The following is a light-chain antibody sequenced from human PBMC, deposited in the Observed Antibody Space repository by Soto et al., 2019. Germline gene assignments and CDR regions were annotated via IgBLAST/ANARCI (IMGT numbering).Light chain of an antibody. CDR3: GTWDSTLSSDV. CDR2: DND. Sequence: QSVLTQPPSVSAAPGLKVTISCSGSSSNIGNNYVSWYQQFPGTAPKVIIFDNDERPSGAPDRFSGSKSGTSATLVITERQTGDDADYYCGTWDSTLSSDVCGGGTKLTVL. CDR1: SSNIGNNY. V-gene: IGLV1-51*01. J-gene: IGLJ3*02.